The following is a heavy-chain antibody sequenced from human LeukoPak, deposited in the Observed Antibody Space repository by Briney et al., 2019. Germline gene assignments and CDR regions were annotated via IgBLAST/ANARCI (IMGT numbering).Heavy chain of an antibody. J-gene: IGHJ4*02. CDR3: AKGYYDYVWGSYYFDY. CDR2: IWYDGSNK. V-gene: IGHV3-33*06. CDR1: GFTFSSYG. Sequence: GGSLRLSCAASGFTFSSYGMHWVRQAPGKGLEWVAVIWYDGSNKYYADSVKGRFTISRDNSKNTLYLQMNSLRAEDTAVYYCAKGYYDYVWGSYYFDYWGQGTLVTVSS. D-gene: IGHD3-16*01.